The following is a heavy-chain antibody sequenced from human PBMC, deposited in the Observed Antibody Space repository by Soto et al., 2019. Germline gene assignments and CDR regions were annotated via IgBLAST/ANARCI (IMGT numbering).Heavy chain of an antibody. CDR1: GFSLSTTGVG. Sequence: QITLKESGPTLVKPIQTLTLTCSFSGFSLSTTGVGVGWIRQSPGKALEWLAIIYWDNDKRYSPSLKSRVTITKDTSKNQVVLTVTNMDPVDTGTYYCARSLWFGELHWGQAALVTVSS. CDR2: IYWDNDK. CDR3: ARSLWFGELH. J-gene: IGHJ4*02. D-gene: IGHD3-10*01. V-gene: IGHV2-5*02.